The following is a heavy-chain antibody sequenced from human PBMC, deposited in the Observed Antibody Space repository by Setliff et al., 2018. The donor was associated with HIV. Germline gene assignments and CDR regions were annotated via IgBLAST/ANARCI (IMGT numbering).Heavy chain of an antibody. CDR2: IYYSGST. Sequence: KPSETLSLTCTVSGGSISSYYWSWIRHPPGKGLEWIVYIYYSGSTNYNPSLKSRVTISVDTSKNQFSLKLSSVTAADTAVYYCARDFTGSGWYGNYYYGMDVWGQGTTVTVSS. CDR1: GGSISSYY. CDR3: ARDFTGSGWYGNYYYGMDV. V-gene: IGHV4-59*01. J-gene: IGHJ6*02. D-gene: IGHD6-19*01.